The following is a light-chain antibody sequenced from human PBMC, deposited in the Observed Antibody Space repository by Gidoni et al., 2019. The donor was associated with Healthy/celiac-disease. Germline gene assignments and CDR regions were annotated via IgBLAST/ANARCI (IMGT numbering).Light chain of an antibody. CDR2: DAS. Sequence: AIQLTQSPSSLSASVGDRVTITCRASQGISSALAWYQQKPGKAPKLLIYDASSLESGVPSRFSGSVSGTDFTLTISSLQPEDFATYFCQQFNNYPRPFGPGTKVDIK. V-gene: IGKV1D-13*01. CDR1: QGISSA. CDR3: QQFNNYPRP. J-gene: IGKJ3*01.